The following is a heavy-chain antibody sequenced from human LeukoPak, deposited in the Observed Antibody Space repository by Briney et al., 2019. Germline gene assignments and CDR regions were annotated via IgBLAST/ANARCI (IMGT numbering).Heavy chain of an antibody. D-gene: IGHD3-10*01. CDR1: GFTFSSYW. Sequence: GGSLRLSCSASGFTFSSYWMSWVRQTTGKGLECVAKIREDGNEKFYVDSVKGRFTISRDNAKNSLYLQMNSLRAEDTAVYYCARDDGSGSFYFDYWGQGTLVTVSS. CDR3: ARDDGSGSFYFDY. V-gene: IGHV3-7*01. J-gene: IGHJ4*02. CDR2: IREDGNEK.